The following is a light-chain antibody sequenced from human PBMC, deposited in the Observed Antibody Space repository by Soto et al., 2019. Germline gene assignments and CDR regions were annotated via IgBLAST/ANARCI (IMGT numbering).Light chain of an antibody. CDR1: QSISSW. J-gene: IGKJ2*01. CDR3: QQYNSYSYT. Sequence: DIQMTQSRSTLSAFVGDRVTITCRASQSISSWLAWYQQKPGKSPKLLIYKASGLQDGVPSRFSGSGSGTEFTLTISSLQPDDFATYYCQQYNSYSYTFGQGTKLEIK. V-gene: IGKV1-5*03. CDR2: KAS.